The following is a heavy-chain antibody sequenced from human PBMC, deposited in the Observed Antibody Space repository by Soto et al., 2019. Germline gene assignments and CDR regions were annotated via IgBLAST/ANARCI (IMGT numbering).Heavy chain of an antibody. V-gene: IGHV1-18*01. CDR1: GYTFTSYG. J-gene: IGHJ6*02. CDR3: ARDLDDFWSGADYYGMDV. D-gene: IGHD3-3*01. Sequence: ASVKVSCKASGYTFTSYGISWVRQAPGQGLEWMGWISAYNGNTNYAQKLQGRVTMTTDTSTSTAYMELRSLRSDDTAVYYCARDLDDFWSGADYYGMDVWGQGTTVTVS. CDR2: ISAYNGNT.